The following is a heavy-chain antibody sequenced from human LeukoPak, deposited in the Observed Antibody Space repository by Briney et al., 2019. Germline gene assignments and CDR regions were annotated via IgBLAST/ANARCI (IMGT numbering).Heavy chain of an antibody. V-gene: IGHV3-7*04. CDR1: GFTFSDYW. D-gene: IGHD5-18*01. CDR3: ARDRGFSYGIDF. J-gene: IGHJ4*02. CDR2: KQQDGSEK. Sequence: GGSLRLSCAASGFTFSDYWMSWVRQAPGKGLEWVANKQQDGSEKYYVDSVKGRFTISRDNAKKSLFLQVSSLRGEDTAVYYCARDRGFSYGIDFWGQGTLVTVSS.